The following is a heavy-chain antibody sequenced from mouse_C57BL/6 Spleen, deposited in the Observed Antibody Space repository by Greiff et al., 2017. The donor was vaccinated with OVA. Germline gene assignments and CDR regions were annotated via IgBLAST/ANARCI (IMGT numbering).Heavy chain of an antibody. D-gene: IGHD2-3*01. V-gene: IGHV1-82*01. J-gene: IGHJ2*01. CDR3: AKPGIYDGYYGY. Sequence: QVQLQQSGPELVKPGASVKISCKASGYAFSSSWMNWVKQRPGKGLEWIGRIYPGDGDTNYNGKFKGKATLTADKSSSTAYMQLSSLTSEDSAVYFCAKPGIYDGYYGYWGQGTTLAVSS. CDR1: GYAFSSSW. CDR2: IYPGDGDT.